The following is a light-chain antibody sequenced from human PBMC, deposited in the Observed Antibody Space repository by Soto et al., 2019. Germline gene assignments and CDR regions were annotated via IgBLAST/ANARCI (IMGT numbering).Light chain of an antibody. J-gene: IGLJ1*01. CDR2: EVV. CDR3: RSYAGSNPYV. V-gene: IGLV2-8*01. CDR1: TSDVGGYNY. Sequence: LSQPASFSATPRQSSTISCTGTTSDVGGYNYVSWYQQHPGKAPRLIIYEVVQRPSAVPDRFSGSKSGNTASLTVSGLQAADEADYFCRSYAGSNPYVFGSGTKV.